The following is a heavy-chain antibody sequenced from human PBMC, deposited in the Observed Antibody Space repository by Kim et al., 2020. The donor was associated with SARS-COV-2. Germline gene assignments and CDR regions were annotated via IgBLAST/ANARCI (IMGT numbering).Heavy chain of an antibody. V-gene: IGHV3-23*01. D-gene: IGHD4-17*01. CDR2: TSGSGSST. J-gene: IGHJ4*01. Sequence: GGSLRLSCAASGFTFNTYAMSWVRQAPGKGLEWVSTTSGSGSSTNYADSVKGRFTISRDNSKNTMYLQMNTLRAEDTAVYYCAKGRGRYGDLDYWGHGTLVTVSS. CDR1: GFTFNTYA. CDR3: AKGRGRYGDLDY.